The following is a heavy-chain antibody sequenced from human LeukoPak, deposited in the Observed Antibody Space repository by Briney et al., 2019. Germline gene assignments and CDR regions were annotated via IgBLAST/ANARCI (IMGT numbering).Heavy chain of an antibody. D-gene: IGHD3-22*01. V-gene: IGHV4-59*01. CDR3: ARSRSGYDH. J-gene: IGHJ5*02. CDR1: GGSISSYY. CDR2: IYYSGST. Sequence: SETLSLTCTVSGGSISSYYWSWIRQPPGKGLEWIGYIYYSGSTNYNPSLKSRVTISVDTSKNQFSLKLSSVAAADTAVYYCARSRSGYDHWGQGTLVTVSS.